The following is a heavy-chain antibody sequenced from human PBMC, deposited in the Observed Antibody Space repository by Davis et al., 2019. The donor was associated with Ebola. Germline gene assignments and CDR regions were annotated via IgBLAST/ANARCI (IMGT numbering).Heavy chain of an antibody. D-gene: IGHD2-2*01. CDR2: YYYSWST. Sequence: ESLKIPCAVYGGPFSGYYWSWIRQPPGKGPEWSGYYYYSWSTNYNPSLQSRVTISLDTSKNQFSLKLSSVTAADTAVYYCASVEVVVVPAAIRWDYGMDVWGQGTTVTVSS. J-gene: IGHJ6*02. CDR3: ASVEVVVVPAAIRWDYGMDV. V-gene: IGHV4-59*12. CDR1: GGPFSGYY.